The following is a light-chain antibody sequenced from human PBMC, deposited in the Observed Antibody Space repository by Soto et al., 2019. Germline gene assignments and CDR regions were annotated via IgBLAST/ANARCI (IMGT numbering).Light chain of an antibody. V-gene: IGKV3-20*01. Sequence: EVVLTQSPSTLSLSPGERATLSCRASQYLNHNYFAWYQQKPGQGPRLLIYGISTRASGLPYRFSGRGSGTDFTLTISRLEPEDFAVYYCQQYGTFPFTFGPGTTLDIK. J-gene: IGKJ3*01. CDR2: GIS. CDR1: QYLNHNY. CDR3: QQYGTFPFT.